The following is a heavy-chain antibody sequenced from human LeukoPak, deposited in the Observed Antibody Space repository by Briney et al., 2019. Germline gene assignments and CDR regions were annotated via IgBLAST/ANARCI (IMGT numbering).Heavy chain of an antibody. CDR1: GFTFSSYA. Sequence: GGSLRLSCAASGFTFSSYAMHWVRQAPGKGLEWVAVISYDGSNKYYADSVKGRFTISRDNSKNTLYLQMNSLRAEDTAVYYCARAPPYYYYMDVWGQGTLVTVSS. V-gene: IGHV3-30*04. J-gene: IGHJ6*03. CDR2: ISYDGSNK. CDR3: ARAPPYYYYMDV.